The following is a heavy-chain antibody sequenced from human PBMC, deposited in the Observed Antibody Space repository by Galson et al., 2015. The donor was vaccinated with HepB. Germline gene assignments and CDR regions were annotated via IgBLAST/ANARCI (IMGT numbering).Heavy chain of an antibody. CDR3: VYGWNFDC. J-gene: IGHJ4*02. D-gene: IGHD6-19*01. Sequence: SLRLSCAASQFTFSKYTMDWVRQAPGKGLEWVSCISSGGGNTYYADSVKGRFTISRDNSKNTLYLQMNSLRAEDTAVYYCVYGWNFDCWGQGTLVTVSS. V-gene: IGHV3-23*01. CDR1: QFTFSKYT. CDR2: ISSGGGNT.